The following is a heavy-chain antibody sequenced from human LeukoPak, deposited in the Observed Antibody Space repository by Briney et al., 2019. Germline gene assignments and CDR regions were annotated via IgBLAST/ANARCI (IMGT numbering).Heavy chain of an antibody. CDR3: ARGSSGWYGAYYYYYYYMDV. CDR1: GFTFSSYW. D-gene: IGHD6-19*01. Sequence: GGSLRLSCAAPGFTFSSYWMSWVRQAPGKGLEWVANIKQDGSEKYYADSVKGRFTISRDNAKNSLYLQMNSLRAEDTAVYYCARGSSGWYGAYYYYYYYMDVWGKGTTVTVSS. CDR2: IKQDGSEK. V-gene: IGHV3-7*01. J-gene: IGHJ6*03.